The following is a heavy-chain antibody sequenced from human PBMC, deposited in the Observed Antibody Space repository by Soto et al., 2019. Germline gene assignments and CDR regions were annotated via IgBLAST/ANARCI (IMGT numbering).Heavy chain of an antibody. Sequence: QVQLVQSGAEVKKPGASVTVSCKTSGYTFSNYGINWVRQAPGQGLEWMGWISGYNGNTNYAQTVQGRVTMATDTSTGTVYMEQMSLKSYDKAIYHCSRFMMVGGWFNPNYYHGMDVWGQGTTVTVSS. D-gene: IGHD6-19*01. CDR2: ISGYNGNT. CDR1: GYTFSNYG. J-gene: IGHJ6*02. V-gene: IGHV1-18*01. CDR3: SRFMMVGGWFNPNYYHGMDV.